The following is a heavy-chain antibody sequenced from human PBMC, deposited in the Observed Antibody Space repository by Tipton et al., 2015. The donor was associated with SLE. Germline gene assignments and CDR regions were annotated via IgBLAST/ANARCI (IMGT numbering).Heavy chain of an antibody. Sequence: VQLVQSGAEVKKPGESLTISCKGSGYSFTSYWIGWVRQMPGKGLEWMGRIDPSDSYSNYSPSFQGHVTISADKSISTAYLQWSSLKASDTAMYYCARQRMGSSGSEGFDYWGQGTLVSVSS. D-gene: IGHD6-19*01. CDR1: GYSFTSYW. V-gene: IGHV5-10-1*01. J-gene: IGHJ4*02. CDR3: ARQRMGSSGSEGFDY. CDR2: IDPSDSYS.